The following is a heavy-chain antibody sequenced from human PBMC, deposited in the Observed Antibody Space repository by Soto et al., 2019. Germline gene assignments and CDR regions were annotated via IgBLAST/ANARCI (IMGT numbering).Heavy chain of an antibody. CDR2: FYYSGST. Sequence: PSDTLSLTCTVSGGSIRNSDYYWGWIRQPPGKGLEWIGRFYYSGSTYYNPSLKSRVTISADSSKNQFSLKLSSVTAADTAVYYCAGQRDYYRMDVWGQGTTVTVSS. CDR1: GGSIRNSDYY. J-gene: IGHJ6*02. CDR3: AGQRDYYRMDV. V-gene: IGHV4-39*01.